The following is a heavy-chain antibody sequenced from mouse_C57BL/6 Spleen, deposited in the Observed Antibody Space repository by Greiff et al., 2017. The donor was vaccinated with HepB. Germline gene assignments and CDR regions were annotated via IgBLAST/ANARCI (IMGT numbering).Heavy chain of an antibody. Sequence: QVQLQQPGAELVKPGASVKLSCKASGYTFTSYWMHWVKQRPGQGLEWIGMIHPNSGSTNYNEKFKSKATLTVDKSSSTAYMQLSSLTSEDSAVYYCARKDGLYDMDYWGQGTSVTVSS. CDR2: IHPNSGST. J-gene: IGHJ4*01. CDR3: ARKDGLYDMDY. V-gene: IGHV1-64*01. D-gene: IGHD1-1*01. CDR1: GYTFTSYW.